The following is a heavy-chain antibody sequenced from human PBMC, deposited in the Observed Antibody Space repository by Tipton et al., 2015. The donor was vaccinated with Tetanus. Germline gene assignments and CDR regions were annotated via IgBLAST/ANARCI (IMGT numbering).Heavy chain of an antibody. D-gene: IGHD3-16*02. Sequence: SLRLSCEVSGFTIGNYWMAWVRLARGKGLEGVANVNQDGSEKYSADSVKGRFTISSDNAKNSVYLQMNNLRVEDSAVYYCARDVVSGRSTHSNYGMDIWDQGP. CDR1: GFTIGNYW. V-gene: IGHV3-7*01. CDR3: ARDVVSGRSTHSNYGMDI. CDR2: VNQDGSEK. J-gene: IGHJ6*02.